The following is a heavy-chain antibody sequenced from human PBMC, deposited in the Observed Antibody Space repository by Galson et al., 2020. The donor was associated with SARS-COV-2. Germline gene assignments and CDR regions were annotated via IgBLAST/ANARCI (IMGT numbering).Heavy chain of an antibody. D-gene: IGHD3-10*01. Sequence: ASVKVSCKAPGYTFSGHYMHWVRLAPGQGLEWMGRINPNSGDTDVAQKFQGRVTMTTDTSLTTAYMELSRLTSDDTAVYYCTRGSNSSPFYHFDPWGQGTLVTVSS. CDR1: GYTFSGHY. CDR3: TRGSNSSPFYHFDP. V-gene: IGHV1-2*06. J-gene: IGHJ5*02. CDR2: INPNSGDT.